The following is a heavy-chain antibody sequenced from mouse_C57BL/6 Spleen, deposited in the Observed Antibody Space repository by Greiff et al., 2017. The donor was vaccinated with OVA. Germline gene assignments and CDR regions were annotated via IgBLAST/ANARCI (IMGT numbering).Heavy chain of an antibody. J-gene: IGHJ2*01. CDR2: ISDGGSYT. V-gene: IGHV5-4*03. Sequence: DVKLVESGGGLVKPGGSLKLSCAASGFTFSSYAMSWVRQTPEKRLEWVATISDGGSYTYYPDNVKGRFTISRDNAKNNLYLQMSHLKSEDTAMYYCARRYYGSSYGDYFDYWGQGTTLTVSS. D-gene: IGHD1-1*01. CDR1: GFTFSSYA. CDR3: ARRYYGSSYGDYFDY.